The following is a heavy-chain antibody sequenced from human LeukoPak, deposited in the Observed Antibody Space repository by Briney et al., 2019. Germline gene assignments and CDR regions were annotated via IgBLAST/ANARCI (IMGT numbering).Heavy chain of an antibody. D-gene: IGHD3-22*01. CDR2: INTSGST. J-gene: IGHJ6*03. Sequence: PSETLSLTCTVSGGSISSYYWSWIRQPAGKGPEWIGRINTSGSTNYNPFLKSRVTISVDTSKNQFSLKLSSVTAADTAVYYRARDHYDSRGYYSGYMDVWGKGTTVTISS. CDR1: GGSISSYY. CDR3: ARDHYDSRGYYSGYMDV. V-gene: IGHV4-4*07.